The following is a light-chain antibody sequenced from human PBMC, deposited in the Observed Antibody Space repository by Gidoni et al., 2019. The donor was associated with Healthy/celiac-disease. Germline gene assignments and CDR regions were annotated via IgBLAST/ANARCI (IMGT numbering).Light chain of an antibody. V-gene: IGKV3-20*01. Sequence: EIMLTQSPCTLSLSPGERATLSCRASQSVSSSYLAWYQQKPGQAPRLLIYGASSRATGIPDRFSGSGSGTDFTLTISRLEPEDLAVDYCQQYGSSPRTFGQGTKVEIK. J-gene: IGKJ1*01. CDR2: GAS. CDR3: QQYGSSPRT. CDR1: QSVSSSY.